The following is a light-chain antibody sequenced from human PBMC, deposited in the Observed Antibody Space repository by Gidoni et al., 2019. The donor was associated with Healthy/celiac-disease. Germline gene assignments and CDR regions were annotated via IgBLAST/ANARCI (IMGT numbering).Light chain of an antibody. J-gene: IGLJ1*01. V-gene: IGLV2-14*01. CDR1: SSDVGGYNY. CDR3: SSYTSSSIYV. Sequence: QSALTQPASVSGSPGQSITISCTGPSSDVGGYNYVSWYQQHPGKAPKLMIYEVSNRPSGVFNRFSGSKSGNTASLTISGLQAEDEADYYCSSYTSSSIYVFGTGTKVTVL. CDR2: EVS.